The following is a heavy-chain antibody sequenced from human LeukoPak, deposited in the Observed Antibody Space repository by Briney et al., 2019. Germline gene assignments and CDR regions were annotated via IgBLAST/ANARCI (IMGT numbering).Heavy chain of an antibody. CDR3: ARGLGGSYYAAFDI. J-gene: IGHJ3*02. V-gene: IGHV3-20*01. CDR1: GFTFDDYG. D-gene: IGHD1-26*01. Sequence: GGSLRLSCAASGFTFDDYGMSWVRQAPGKGLEWVSGINWNGGSTGYADSVKGRFTISRDNAKNSLYLQMNSLRAEDTALYHCARGLGGSYYAAFDIRGQGTMVTVSS. CDR2: INWNGGST.